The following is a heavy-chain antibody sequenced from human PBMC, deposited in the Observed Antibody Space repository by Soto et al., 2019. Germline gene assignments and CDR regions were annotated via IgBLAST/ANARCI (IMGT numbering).Heavy chain of an antibody. D-gene: IGHD3-22*01. CDR2: IGSRTSDI. CDR3: VRDYYDTSGYPNTFDM. Sequence: GGSRRLSCAASGFTLSRHTMNWVRQAPGKGLEWVSFIGSRTSDIYYADPVKGRFTISRDNAKNSLYLDLTRLRAEDTAVYFCVRDYYDTSGYPNTFDMWGQGTMVTVS. J-gene: IGHJ3*02. CDR1: GFTLSRHT. V-gene: IGHV3-21*01.